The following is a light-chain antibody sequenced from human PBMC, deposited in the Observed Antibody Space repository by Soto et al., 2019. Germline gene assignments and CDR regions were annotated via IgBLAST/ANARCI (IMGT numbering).Light chain of an antibody. Sequence: EIVLTQSPDTLSLSPGERATLSCRASQSISSNFLAWYQQKPGQAPRLLIYGASSRATGIPDRFGGSGSGTDFTLVISRLELEDFAVYYCQQYARSPTSFGGGTKVEIK. J-gene: IGKJ4*02. CDR2: GAS. CDR3: QQYARSPTS. V-gene: IGKV3-20*01. CDR1: QSISSNF.